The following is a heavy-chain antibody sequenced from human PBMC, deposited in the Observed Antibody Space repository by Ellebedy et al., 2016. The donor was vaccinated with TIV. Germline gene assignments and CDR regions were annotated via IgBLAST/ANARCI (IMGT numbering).Heavy chain of an antibody. D-gene: IGHD3-10*01. V-gene: IGHV4-39*07. J-gene: IGHJ6*02. CDR2: IYYSGST. CDR3: AGGSYTPYGMDV. Sequence: SETLSLTCSVSGGSISSYSHYWGWIRQPPGKGLEWIGEIYYSGSTFYNPSLKSRATISVDTSKNQFSLQLTSVTAADTAVYYCAGGSYTPYGMDVWGRGTTVIVSS. CDR1: GGSISSYSHY.